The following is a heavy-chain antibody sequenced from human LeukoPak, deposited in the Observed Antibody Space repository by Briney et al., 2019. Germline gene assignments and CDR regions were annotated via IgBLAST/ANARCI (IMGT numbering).Heavy chain of an antibody. Sequence: GGSLRLSCAASGFTFRNYVIHWVRQAPGKGLEWVAVTSSDLNVKLYADSVKGRFTIPRDNSRSTLYLQMNSLRPEDTAIYYCAREGYYGSGSPPSLYFDYWGQGTLVTVSS. J-gene: IGHJ4*02. CDR2: TSSDLNVK. CDR3: AREGYYGSGSPPSLYFDY. D-gene: IGHD3-10*01. CDR1: GFTFRNYV. V-gene: IGHV3-30-3*01.